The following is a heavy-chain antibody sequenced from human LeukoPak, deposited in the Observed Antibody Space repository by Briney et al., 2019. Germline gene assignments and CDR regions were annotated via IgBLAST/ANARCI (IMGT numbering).Heavy chain of an antibody. CDR2: INWNGGST. V-gene: IGHV3-20*04. CDR1: GFTFDDYG. D-gene: IGHD4-17*01. Sequence: GGSLRLSCAASGFTFDDYGMSRVRQAPGKGLEWVSGINWNGGSTGYADSVKGRFTISRDNAKNSLYLQMNSLRAEDTALYYCARDGAWALTTVTTGPSDYWGQGTLVTVSS. CDR3: ARDGAWALTTVTTGPSDY. J-gene: IGHJ4*02.